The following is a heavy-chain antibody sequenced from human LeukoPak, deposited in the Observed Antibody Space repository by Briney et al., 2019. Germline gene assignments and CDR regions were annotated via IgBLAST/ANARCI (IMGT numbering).Heavy chain of an antibody. Sequence: GRSLRLSCAASGFTFNNYAMTWVRQAPGKGLEWVSVISDSGGSTYYADSVKGRFTISRDNSKNTLYLQMNSLRAEDTAVYYCARDPYDSSGYDFDYWGQGTLVAVSS. J-gene: IGHJ4*02. D-gene: IGHD3-22*01. V-gene: IGHV3-23*01. CDR3: ARDPYDSSGYDFDY. CDR1: GFTFNNYA. CDR2: ISDSGGST.